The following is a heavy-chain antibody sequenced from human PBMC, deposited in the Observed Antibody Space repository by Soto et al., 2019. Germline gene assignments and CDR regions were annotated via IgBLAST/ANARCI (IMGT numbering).Heavy chain of an antibody. V-gene: IGHV1-69*13. CDR2: IIPIYGTT. D-gene: IGHD1-1*01. J-gene: IGHJ6*02. Sequence: SVKVSCKASGGTFSSYGVSWVRQAPGQGLEWMGNIIPIYGTTNYAQKFEGRVTITADESSSTAYMELTTLNSDDTAIYFCARNWSGQYGVGYGMDVWGQGTTVTVSS. CDR1: GGTFSSYG. CDR3: ARNWSGQYGVGYGMDV.